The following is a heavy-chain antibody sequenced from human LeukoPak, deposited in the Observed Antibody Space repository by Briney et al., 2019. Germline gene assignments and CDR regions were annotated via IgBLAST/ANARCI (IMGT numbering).Heavy chain of an antibody. V-gene: IGHV3-53*01. D-gene: IGHD6-13*01. CDR1: GFTFSGVY. CDR3: ASRPRDAAALDY. Sequence: PGGSLRLSCVASGFTFSGVYMSWVRQAPGKRLEWVSVIYSDDSTYYADSVKGRFTISRDYSKNTLNLQMNSLRAEDTAVYYCASRPRDAAALDYWGQGTLVTVSS. CDR2: IYSDDST. J-gene: IGHJ4*02.